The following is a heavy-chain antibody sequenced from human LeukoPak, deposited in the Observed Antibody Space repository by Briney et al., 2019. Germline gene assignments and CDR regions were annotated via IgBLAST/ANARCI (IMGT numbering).Heavy chain of an antibody. CDR1: GFTFSSYA. CDR2: ITSGGNT. CDR3: FKDWGTYRAFDY. Sequence: GGSLRLSCAASGFTFSSYAMAWVRQAPRKGLEWISAITSGGNTYFADSVRGRFTISRDNSKNMLHLQMNSLRAEDTAVYYCFKDWGTYRAFDYWGQGTLVTVSS. J-gene: IGHJ4*02. D-gene: IGHD3-16*01. V-gene: IGHV3-23*01.